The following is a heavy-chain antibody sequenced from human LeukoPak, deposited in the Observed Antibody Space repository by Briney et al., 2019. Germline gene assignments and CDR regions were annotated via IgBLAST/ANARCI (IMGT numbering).Heavy chain of an antibody. CDR3: ARLALQEVGATQTYYLDY. CDR1: GYSISSGYY. CDR2: IYHSGST. D-gene: IGHD1-26*01. Sequence: SETLSLTCTVSGYSISSGYYWGWIRQPPGKGLEWIGSIYHSGSTNYNPSLKSRVTISVDTSKNQFSLKLSSVTAADTAVYYCARLALQEVGATQTYYLDYWGQGTLVTVSS. J-gene: IGHJ4*02. V-gene: IGHV4-38-2*02.